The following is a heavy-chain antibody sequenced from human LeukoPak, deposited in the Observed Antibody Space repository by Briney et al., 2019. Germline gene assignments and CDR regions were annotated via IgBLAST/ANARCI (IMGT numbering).Heavy chain of an antibody. Sequence: ASVKVSCKVSGYTLTELSMHWVRQAPGKGLEWMGGFDPEVGETIYAQKFQGRVTMTEDTSTDTAYMELSSLRSEDTAVYYCATDRQKESYDYSNYRGAFDIWGQGTMVTVSS. V-gene: IGHV1-24*01. CDR2: FDPEVGET. D-gene: IGHD4-11*01. J-gene: IGHJ3*02. CDR3: ATDRQKESYDYSNYRGAFDI. CDR1: GYTLTELS.